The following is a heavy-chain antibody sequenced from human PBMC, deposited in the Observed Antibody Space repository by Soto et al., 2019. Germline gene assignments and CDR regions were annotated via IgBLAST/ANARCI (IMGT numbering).Heavy chain of an antibody. D-gene: IGHD3-10*01. Sequence: QVHLVESGGGVVQPGRSLRLSCAASRFTFSTYAMHWVRQAPGKGLEWVATISDDGTNKYYADSVKGRFTISRDNSKDTLYLQMNSLRAEDTAVYYCPREGHGDWFDPWGQGTLVTVSS. CDR3: PREGHGDWFDP. CDR2: ISDDGTNK. J-gene: IGHJ5*02. CDR1: RFTFSTYA. V-gene: IGHV3-30-3*01.